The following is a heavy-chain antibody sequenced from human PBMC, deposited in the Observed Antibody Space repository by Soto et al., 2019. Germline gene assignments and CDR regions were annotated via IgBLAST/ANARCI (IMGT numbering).Heavy chain of an antibody. CDR3: AKAPKAVAGYNWFDP. J-gene: IGHJ5*02. Sequence: QVRLVESGGGVVQPGRSLRLSCAASGFTFSNYGMHWVRQAPGKGLEWVAVISYDGSDKYYVGSVKGRFTISRDNSKNTLHLQMNSLRPEDTAVYYCAKAPKAVAGYNWFDPWGEGTLVIVSS. V-gene: IGHV3-30*18. D-gene: IGHD6-19*01. CDR1: GFTFSNYG. CDR2: ISYDGSDK.